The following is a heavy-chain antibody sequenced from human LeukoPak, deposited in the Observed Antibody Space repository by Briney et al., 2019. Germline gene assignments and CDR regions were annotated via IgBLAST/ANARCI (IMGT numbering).Heavy chain of an antibody. CDR1: GFNFCDYG. D-gene: IGHD3-10*01. J-gene: IGHJ5*02. V-gene: IGHV3-49*04. CDR3: SRGDSGSS. CDR2: IRSKSYGGTA. Sequence: PGRSLRLSCTASGFNFCDYGLTWVRQAPGKGLEWLGFIRSKSYGGTAEYAASVRGRFIISRDDSKSIAYLQINSLKTEDTGVYFCSRGDSGSSWGQGTLVTVSS.